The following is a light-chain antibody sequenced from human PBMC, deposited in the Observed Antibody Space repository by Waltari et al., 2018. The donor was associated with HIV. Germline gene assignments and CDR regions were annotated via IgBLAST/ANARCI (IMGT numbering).Light chain of an antibody. CDR2: GVT. V-gene: IGLV2-14*03. Sequence: QSALTQPASVSGSPGQSVTISCTGGNTDIGAFDLVSWYQQRSGEAPQLIIFGVTSRPSGGSSRFSGFKSGHTASLTISGLHDGDEAYYFCSSYSTLKTILFGGGTKLTV. J-gene: IGLJ3*02. CDR3: SSYSTLKTIL. CDR1: NTDIGAFDL.